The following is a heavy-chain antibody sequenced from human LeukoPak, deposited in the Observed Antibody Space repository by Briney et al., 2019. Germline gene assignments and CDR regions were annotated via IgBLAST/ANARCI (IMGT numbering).Heavy chain of an antibody. Sequence: GGSLRLSCAASGFSFSSYAMSWVRQAPGKGLEWVSDISGSGDTTHYADSVKGRFTISRDNSKNTLYLQMNSLRAEDTAIYYCAKDNRPHYDILTGYYIGYYFDYWGQGTLVTVSS. D-gene: IGHD3-9*01. CDR2: ISGSGDTT. J-gene: IGHJ4*02. V-gene: IGHV3-23*01. CDR1: GFSFSSYA. CDR3: AKDNRPHYDILTGYYIGYYFDY.